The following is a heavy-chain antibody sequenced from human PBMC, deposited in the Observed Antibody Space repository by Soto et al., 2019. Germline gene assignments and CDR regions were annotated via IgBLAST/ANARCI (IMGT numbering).Heavy chain of an antibody. D-gene: IGHD2-15*01. CDR3: AKDSDVVVVVAGLTNWFDP. CDR1: VFTFSNYA. CDR2: ITGSGVTT. Sequence: HPGGALRVACAASVFTFSNYAMSWVRQAPGKGLDAVPRITGSGVTTDYADSVKRRFTISRDNSKNLLYRQMNSLRAEDTAIYYCAKDSDVVVVVAGLTNWFDPWGQGTLVTVSS. V-gene: IGHV3-23*01. J-gene: IGHJ5*02.